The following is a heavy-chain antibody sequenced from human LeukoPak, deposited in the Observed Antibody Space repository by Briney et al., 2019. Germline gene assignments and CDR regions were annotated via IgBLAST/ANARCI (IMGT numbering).Heavy chain of an antibody. D-gene: IGHD5-12*01. CDR2: ISAYNGNT. CDR3: ARGYSGYDSPQYFDY. CDR1: GYTFTSYG. J-gene: IGHJ4*02. Sequence: ASVTVSCKASGYTFTSYGISWVRQAPGQGLEWMGWISAYNGNTNYAQKLQGRVTMTTDTSTSTAYMELRSLRSDDTAVYYCARGYSGYDSPQYFDYWGQGTLVTVSS. V-gene: IGHV1-18*04.